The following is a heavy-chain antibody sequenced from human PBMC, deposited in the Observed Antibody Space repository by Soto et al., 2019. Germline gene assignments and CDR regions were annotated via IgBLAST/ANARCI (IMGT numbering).Heavy chain of an antibody. CDR3: ARDYSVAVAGHRPY. CDR1: GYTFTGYY. V-gene: IGHV1-2*02. Sequence: ASVKVSCKASGYTFTGYYMHWVRQAPGQGLEWMGWINPNSGGTNYAQKFQGRVTMTRDTSISTAYVELSRLRSDDTAVYYCARDYSVAVAGHRPYWGQGTLVTVSS. J-gene: IGHJ4*02. CDR2: INPNSGGT. D-gene: IGHD6-19*01.